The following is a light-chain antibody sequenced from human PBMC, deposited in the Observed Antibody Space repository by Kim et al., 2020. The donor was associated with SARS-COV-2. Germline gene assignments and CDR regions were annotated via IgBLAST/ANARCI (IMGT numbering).Light chain of an antibody. J-gene: IGLJ2*01. CDR2: GKN. V-gene: IGLV3-19*01. Sequence: VALGQTVRITCQGDSLRSYYATWYQHKPGQAPILVIYGKNNRPSGIPDRFSGSSSGNTASLTITGTQAGDEADYYCNSRDSNENVFFGGGTQLTVL. CDR3: NSRDSNENVF. CDR1: SLRSYY.